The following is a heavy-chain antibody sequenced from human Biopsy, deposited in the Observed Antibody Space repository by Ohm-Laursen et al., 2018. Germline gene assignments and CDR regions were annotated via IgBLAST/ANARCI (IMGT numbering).Heavy chain of an antibody. V-gene: IGHV4-59*01. Sequence: GTLSLTCSVSGGSISGYHWSWIRKPPGKGLEWLAYISYTGGITSNPSLNGRATMSLDTSKNQFSLRLIYVTAADTAVYYCARMPHFDYWGQGILVTVSS. J-gene: IGHJ4*02. D-gene: IGHD2-2*01. CDR1: GGSISGYH. CDR2: ISYTGGI. CDR3: ARMPHFDY.